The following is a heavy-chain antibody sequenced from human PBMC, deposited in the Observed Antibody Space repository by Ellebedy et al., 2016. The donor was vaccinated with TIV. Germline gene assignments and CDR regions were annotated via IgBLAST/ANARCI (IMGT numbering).Heavy chain of an antibody. Sequence: GGSLRLXCATSGFTFHNYYMHWVRQASGKGLEWVGNLKGDGSQKYYGDSVKGRFTISRDNARTSLYLEMNSLRADDTAVYYCVRDSGWFRLDYWGQGTLVTVSS. CDR2: LKGDGSQK. CDR3: VRDSGWFRLDY. V-gene: IGHV3-7*01. D-gene: IGHD6-19*01. J-gene: IGHJ4*02. CDR1: GFTFHNYY.